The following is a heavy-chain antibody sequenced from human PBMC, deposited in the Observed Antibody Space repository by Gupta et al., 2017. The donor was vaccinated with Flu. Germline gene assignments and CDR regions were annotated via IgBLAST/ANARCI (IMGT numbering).Heavy chain of an antibody. J-gene: IGHJ4*02. D-gene: IGHD6-6*01. CDR2: IDWDADK. Sequence: SGMRVSWIRQPPGKALEWLARIDWDADKFYNTSLKTRLTISKDTSKNQVVLTMTNMDPVDTATYYCARIRRGRGSSLYFDNWGRGTLVTVSA. V-gene: IGHV2-70*04. CDR1: SGMR. CDR3: ARIRRGRGSSLYFDN.